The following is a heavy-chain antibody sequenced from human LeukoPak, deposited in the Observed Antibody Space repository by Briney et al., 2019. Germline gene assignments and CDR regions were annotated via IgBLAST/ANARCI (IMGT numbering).Heavy chain of an antibody. D-gene: IGHD2-2*01. CDR3: AKRYCSSTSCRPVDY. Sequence: GGSLRLSCAASGFIFSSYWMHWVRQAPGKGLVWVSRINSDGSSTSYADSVKGRFTISRDNAKNTLYLQMNSLRAEDTAVYYCAKRYCSSTSCRPVDYWGQGTLVTVSS. CDR2: INSDGSST. CDR1: GFIFSSYW. J-gene: IGHJ4*02. V-gene: IGHV3-74*01.